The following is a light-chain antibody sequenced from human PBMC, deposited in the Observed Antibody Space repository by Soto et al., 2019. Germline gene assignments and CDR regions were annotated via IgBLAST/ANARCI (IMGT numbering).Light chain of an antibody. CDR3: CSEAGGFTWV. Sequence: QSALTQPRSVSGSPGQSVTISCTGARSDVGGYSFVSWYQQHPDKAPKLMIYDVDKRPSGVPDRFSGSKSGNTASLTISGLQAEDEADYFCCSEAGGFTWVFGGGTKVTVL. CDR1: RSDVGGYSF. V-gene: IGLV2-11*01. CDR2: DVD. J-gene: IGLJ3*02.